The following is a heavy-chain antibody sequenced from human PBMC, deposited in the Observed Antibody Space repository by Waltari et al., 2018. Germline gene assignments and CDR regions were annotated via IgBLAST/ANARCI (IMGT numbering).Heavy chain of an antibody. CDR3: AREGYYDILTGYYRRRADWFDP. Sequence: QVQLQESGPGLVKPSETLSLTCAVSGYSISSGYSWGWIRQPPGKGLAWIGSIYHSGSTYYTPSLKSRVTISVATSKTQFSLKLSSGTAADTAVYYCAREGYYDILTGYYRRRADWFDPWGQGTLVTVSS. CDR2: IYHSGST. V-gene: IGHV4-38-2*02. CDR1: GYSISSGYS. D-gene: IGHD3-9*01. J-gene: IGHJ5*02.